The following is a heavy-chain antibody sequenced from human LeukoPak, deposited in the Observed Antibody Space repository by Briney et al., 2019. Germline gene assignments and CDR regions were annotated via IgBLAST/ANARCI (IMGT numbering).Heavy chain of an antibody. D-gene: IGHD2-2*01. CDR3: AGYCSSTSCYSPDV. CDR2: ISSSSSYI. V-gene: IGHV3-21*01. Sequence: GGSLRLSCAASGFIFNRAWMNWVRQAPGKGLEWVSSISSSSSYIYYADSVKGRFTISRDNAKNSLYLQMNSLRAEDTAVYYCAGYCSSTSCYSPDVWGQGTTVTVSS. J-gene: IGHJ6*02. CDR1: GFIFNRAW.